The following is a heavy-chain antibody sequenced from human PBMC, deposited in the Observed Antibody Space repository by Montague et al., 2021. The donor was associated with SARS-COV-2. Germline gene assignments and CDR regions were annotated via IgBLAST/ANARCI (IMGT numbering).Heavy chain of an antibody. CDR3: VREGRSSAYAMDY. V-gene: IGHV4-59*01. J-gene: IGHJ4*02. Sequence: SETRSLTCTVSGASMSGSYWGWVRQPPGKGPEWIGNIYSSGSIHYNPSLKSRVTISVDTSKSQFSLRLTSVTAADTAVYYCVREGRSSAYAMDYWGQGTLVTVSS. D-gene: IGHD3-22*01. CDR1: GASMSGSY. CDR2: IYSSGSI.